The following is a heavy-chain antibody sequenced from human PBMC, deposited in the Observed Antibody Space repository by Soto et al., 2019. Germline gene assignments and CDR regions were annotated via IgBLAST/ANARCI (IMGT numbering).Heavy chain of an antibody. CDR2: IYYSGST. Sequence: QVQLQESGPGLVKPSQTLSLTCTVSGGSISSGGYYWSWIRQHPGKGLEWIGYIYYSGSTYYNPSLKSRVTISVDTSKNQFSLKLSSVTAADMAVYYCARVPTWSGYLFRYYYGMDVWGQGTTVTVSS. CDR3: ARVPTWSGYLFRYYYGMDV. D-gene: IGHD3-3*01. J-gene: IGHJ6*02. CDR1: GGSISSGGYY. V-gene: IGHV4-31*03.